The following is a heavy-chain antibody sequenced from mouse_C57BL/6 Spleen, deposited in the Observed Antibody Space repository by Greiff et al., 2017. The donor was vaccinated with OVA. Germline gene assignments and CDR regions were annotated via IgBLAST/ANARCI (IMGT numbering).Heavy chain of an antibody. J-gene: IGHJ3*01. CDR3: ARREGNYYGSTGFAY. Sequence: VQLQQSGAELVRPGSSVKLSCKASGYTFTSYWMHWVKQRPIQGLEWIGNIDPSDSETHYNQKFKDKATLTVDKSSSTAYMQLSSLTSEDSAVYYCARREGNYYGSTGFAYWGQGTLVTVSA. V-gene: IGHV1-52*01. CDR2: IDPSDSET. CDR1: GYTFTSYW. D-gene: IGHD1-1*01.